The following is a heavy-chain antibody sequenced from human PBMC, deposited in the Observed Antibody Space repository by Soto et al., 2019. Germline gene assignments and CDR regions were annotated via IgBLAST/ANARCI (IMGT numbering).Heavy chain of an antibody. CDR2: ISYDGSNK. Sequence: PGGSLRLSCAASGFTFSSYAMHWVRQAPGKGLEWVAVISYDGSNKYYADSVKGRFTISRDNSKNTLYLQMNSLRAEDTAVYYCAKLPYDYSNFGWFDPWGQGTLVTVSS. V-gene: IGHV3-30-3*02. J-gene: IGHJ5*02. D-gene: IGHD4-4*01. CDR3: AKLPYDYSNFGWFDP. CDR1: GFTFSSYA.